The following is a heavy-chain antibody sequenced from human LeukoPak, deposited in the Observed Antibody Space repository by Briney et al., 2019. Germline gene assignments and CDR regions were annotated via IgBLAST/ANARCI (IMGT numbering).Heavy chain of an antibody. Sequence: ASVKVSCKASGYTFTSYGISWVRQAPGQGLEWMGMIYPRDGSTSYAQKFQGRVTVARDTSTSTVHMELSGLRSEDTAVYYCARDQEGFDYWGQGTLVTVSS. CDR2: IYPRDGST. CDR3: ARDQEGFDY. J-gene: IGHJ4*02. V-gene: IGHV1-46*01. CDR1: GYTFTSYG.